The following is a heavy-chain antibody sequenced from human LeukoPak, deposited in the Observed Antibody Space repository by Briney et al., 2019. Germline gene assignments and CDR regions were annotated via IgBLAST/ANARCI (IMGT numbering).Heavy chain of an antibody. D-gene: IGHD3-9*01. J-gene: IGHJ3*01. Sequence: QTGGSLRLSCAASGFSFSSDWMNWVRQAPGKGLEWVANINQDGSKKYYVDSVKGRFTISRDNAKNSLYLQMNSLRAEDTAVYYCARDPDILTGVAYDFWGQGTMATVSS. CDR3: ARDPDILTGVAYDF. V-gene: IGHV3-7*05. CDR1: GFSFSSDW. CDR2: INQDGSKK.